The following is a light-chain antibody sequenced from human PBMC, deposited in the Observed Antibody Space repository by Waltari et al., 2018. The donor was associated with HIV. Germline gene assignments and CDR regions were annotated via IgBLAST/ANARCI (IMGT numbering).Light chain of an antibody. CDR2: EVT. J-gene: IGLJ2*01. Sequence: QSALTQPASVSGSPGQSITISCTGTSSDICSYNYVSWYQQHPDKAPKLMIYEVTNRPSGVSGRFAGSKSGNTASLTISGVRAEDEADYFCSSYTTTNVLFGGGTKLTVL. CDR3: SSYTTTNVL. CDR1: SSDICSYNY. V-gene: IGLV2-14*01.